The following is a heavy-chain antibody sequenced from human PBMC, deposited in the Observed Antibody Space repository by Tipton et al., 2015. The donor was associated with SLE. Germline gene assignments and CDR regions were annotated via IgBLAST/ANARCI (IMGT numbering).Heavy chain of an antibody. CDR1: GFTFSDYY. D-gene: IGHD3-3*01. Sequence: SLRLSCAASGFTFSDYYMSWIRQAPGKGLEWISYISNSGSTIYYADSVKGRFTISRDNAKNSLDLQMNSLRAEDTAVYYCARGEWQPPYSYMDLWGKGTTVTVSS. V-gene: IGHV3-11*01. CDR2: ISNSGSTI. CDR3: ARGEWQPPYSYMDL. J-gene: IGHJ6*03.